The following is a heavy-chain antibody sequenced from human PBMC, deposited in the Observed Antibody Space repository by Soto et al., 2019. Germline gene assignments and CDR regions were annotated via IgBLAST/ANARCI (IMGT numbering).Heavy chain of an antibody. Sequence: QVQLVESRGGVVQPGTSLRLSCAAAGFTVRTYGMHWVRQAPGKGLEWVAVISNDESYKSYADSVKGRFTISRDNSKNTLYLQMSSLRAEDTAVYYCAKANLREFDHWGQGTLVTVSS. CDR2: ISNDESYK. D-gene: IGHD4-17*01. V-gene: IGHV3-30*18. CDR3: AKANLREFDH. CDR1: GFTVRTYG. J-gene: IGHJ4*02.